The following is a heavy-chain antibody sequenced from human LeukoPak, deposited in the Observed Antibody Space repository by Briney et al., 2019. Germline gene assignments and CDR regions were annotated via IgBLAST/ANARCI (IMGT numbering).Heavy chain of an antibody. CDR1: GFIVSTNY. CDR2: IFRRDDT. D-gene: IGHD4-11*01. J-gene: IGHJ4*02. V-gene: IGHV3-66*01. Sequence: GGSLRLSCVASGFIVSTNYMSWVRQAPGKGLEWVAVIFRRDDTYHADSVKGRFTISRDTSKNTVYLHMNSLTAEDTAIYYCVKEVPGTTIYDWGQGILVTVSS. CDR3: VKEVPGTTIYD.